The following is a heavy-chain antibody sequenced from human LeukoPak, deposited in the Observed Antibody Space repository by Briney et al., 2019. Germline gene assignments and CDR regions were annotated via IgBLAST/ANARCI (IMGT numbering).Heavy chain of an antibody. CDR3: AALRITIFGVVTPFDY. J-gene: IGHJ4*02. Sequence: SETLSLTCTVSGGSISSGGYYWSWIRQPPGKGLEWIGYIYYSGSTNYNPSLKSRVTISVDTSKNQFSLKLSSVTAADTAVYYCAALRITIFGVVTPFDYWGQGTLVTVSS. D-gene: IGHD3-3*01. CDR2: IYYSGST. CDR1: GGSISSGGYY. V-gene: IGHV4-61*08.